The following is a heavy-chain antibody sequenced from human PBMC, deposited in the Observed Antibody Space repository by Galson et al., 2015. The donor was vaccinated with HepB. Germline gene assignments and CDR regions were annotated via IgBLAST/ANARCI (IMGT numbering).Heavy chain of an antibody. J-gene: IGHJ4*02. D-gene: IGHD3-9*01. CDR2: IYYSGST. CDR1: GGSISSGGYY. V-gene: IGHV4-31*03. Sequence: TLSLTCTVSGGSISSGGYYWSWIRQHPGKGLEWIGYIYYSGSTYYNPSLKSRVTISVDTSKNQFSLKLSSVTAADTAVYYCARGDILTGYSLCHFNYWGQGTLVTVSS. CDR3: ARGDILTGYSLCHFNY.